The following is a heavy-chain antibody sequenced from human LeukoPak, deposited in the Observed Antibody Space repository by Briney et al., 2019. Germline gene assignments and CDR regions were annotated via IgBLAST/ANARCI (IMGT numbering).Heavy chain of an antibody. CDR2: MYYSGST. Sequence: SETLSLTCTVSGGSISSYYWSWIRQPPGKGLEWIGYMYYSGSTKYNPSLKSRVTISVDTSKSQFSLRLSSVTAADTAVYYCARHLRGVIPHFDYWGQGNLVTVSS. V-gene: IGHV4-59*08. CDR3: ARHLRGVIPHFDY. CDR1: GGSISSYY. J-gene: IGHJ4*02. D-gene: IGHD3-10*01.